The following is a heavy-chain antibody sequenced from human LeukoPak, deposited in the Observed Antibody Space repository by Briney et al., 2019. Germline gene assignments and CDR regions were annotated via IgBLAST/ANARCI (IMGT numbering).Heavy chain of an antibody. J-gene: IGHJ4*02. Sequence: GGSLRLSCAASGFTFSSDAMSWVRQAPGKGLEWVSGISGTGGNTYYADSVKGRFTISRDNSKNTLYLQINSLRAEDTAVYYCAKDRYSGSPYYFDYWAQGTLVTVSS. V-gene: IGHV3-23*01. D-gene: IGHD5-12*01. CDR1: GFTFSSDA. CDR3: AKDRYSGSPYYFDY. CDR2: ISGTGGNT.